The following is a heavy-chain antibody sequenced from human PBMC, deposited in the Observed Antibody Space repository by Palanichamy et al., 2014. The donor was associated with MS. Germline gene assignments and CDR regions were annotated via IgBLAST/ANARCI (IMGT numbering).Heavy chain of an antibody. CDR1: GLTFDDYA. D-gene: IGHD6-13*01. J-gene: IGHJ4*02. CDR3: AKGSLSSSWPIDY. V-gene: IGHV3-9*03. Sequence: VQLVESGGGLVQPGRSLRLSCAASGLTFDDYAMHWVRQAPGKGLEWVSGISWNSGSIGYADSVKGRFTISRDNAKNSPYLQMNSLRAEDMALYYCAKGSLSSSWPIDYWGQGTLVTVSS. CDR2: ISWNSGSI.